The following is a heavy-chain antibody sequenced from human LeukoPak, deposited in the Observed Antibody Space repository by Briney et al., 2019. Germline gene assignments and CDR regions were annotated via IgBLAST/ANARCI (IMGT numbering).Heavy chain of an antibody. CDR1: GYSISSGYY. CDR3: ARQDPLSNWFDP. Sequence: SETLSLTCTVSGYSISSGYYWGWIRQPPGKGLEGIGSIYHSGSTYYNPSLKSRVTISVDTSKNQFSRKLSSVTAADTAVYYCARQDPLSNWFDPWGQGTLVTVSS. J-gene: IGHJ5*02. V-gene: IGHV4-38-2*02. CDR2: IYHSGST.